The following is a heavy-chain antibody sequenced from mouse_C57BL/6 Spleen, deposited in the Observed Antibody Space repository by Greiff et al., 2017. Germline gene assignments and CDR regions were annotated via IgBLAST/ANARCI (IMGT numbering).Heavy chain of an antibody. CDR2: IYPRDGST. CDR1: GYTFTSYD. J-gene: IGHJ4*01. CDR3: ARSGTYYSNYFYAMDY. Sequence: VQLVESGPELVKPGASVKLSCKASGYTFTSYDINWVKQRPGQGLEWIGWIYPRDGSTKYNEKFKGKATLTVDTSSSTAYMELHSLTSEDSAVYFCARSGTYYSNYFYAMDYWGQGTSVTVSS. V-gene: IGHV1-85*01. D-gene: IGHD2-5*01.